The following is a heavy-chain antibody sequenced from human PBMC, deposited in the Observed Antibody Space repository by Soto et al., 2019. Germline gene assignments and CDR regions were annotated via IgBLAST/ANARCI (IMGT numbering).Heavy chain of an antibody. V-gene: IGHV1-24*01. CDR2: FDPEDGET. CDR1: GYTLTELS. J-gene: IGHJ6*02. D-gene: IGHD2-2*01. CDR3: ATGRVPAAMGFYYYYGMDV. Sequence: GASVKASCKVSGYTLTELSMHWVRQAPGKGLEWMGGFDPEDGETIYAQKFQGRVTMTEDTSTDTAYMELSSLRSEDTAVYYCATGRVPAAMGFYYYYGMDVWGQGTTVTVSS.